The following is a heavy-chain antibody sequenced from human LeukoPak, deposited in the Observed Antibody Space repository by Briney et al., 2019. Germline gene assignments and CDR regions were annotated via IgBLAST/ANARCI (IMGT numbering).Heavy chain of an antibody. D-gene: IGHD4-17*01. V-gene: IGHV4-39*01. CDR3: ARRRLGETTTANWFNP. CDR2: IYYTGNT. Sequence: SETLSLTCTVAGGSISSCTYYWGWIRQPPGKGLEWIASIYYTGNTYSNPSLKSRVTISVDTSNNQFSLNLSSVTAADTAVYYCARRRLGETTTANWFNPWGPGTLVTVSS. J-gene: IGHJ5*02. CDR1: GGSISSCTYY.